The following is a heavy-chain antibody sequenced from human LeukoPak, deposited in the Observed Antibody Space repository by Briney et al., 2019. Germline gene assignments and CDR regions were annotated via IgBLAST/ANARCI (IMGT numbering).Heavy chain of an antibody. CDR1: GFTFSSYA. Sequence: GGSLRLSCAASGFTFSSYAMSWVRQAPGKGLEWVSAISGSGGSTYYADSVKGRFTISRDNSKNTLYLQMNSLRAEDTAVYYCAKDQWGRITMIVVAHWGQGTLVTVSS. CDR3: AKDQWGRITMIVVAH. V-gene: IGHV3-23*01. CDR2: ISGSGGST. D-gene: IGHD3-22*01. J-gene: IGHJ4*02.